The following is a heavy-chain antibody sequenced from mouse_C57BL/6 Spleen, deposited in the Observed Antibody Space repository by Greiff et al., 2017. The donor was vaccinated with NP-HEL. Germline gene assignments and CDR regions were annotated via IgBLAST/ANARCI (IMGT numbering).Heavy chain of an antibody. CDR2: IYPGDGDT. CDR1: GYAFSSYW. V-gene: IGHV1-80*01. J-gene: IGHJ4*01. CDR3: ARYYYGSSYVNYAMDY. Sequence: QVQLKESGAELVKPGASVKISCKASGYAFSSYWMNWVKQRPGKGLEWIGQIYPGDGDTTYNGKFKGKATLTADKSSSTAYMQLSSLTSEDSAVYFCARYYYGSSYVNYAMDYWGQGTSVTVSS. D-gene: IGHD1-1*01.